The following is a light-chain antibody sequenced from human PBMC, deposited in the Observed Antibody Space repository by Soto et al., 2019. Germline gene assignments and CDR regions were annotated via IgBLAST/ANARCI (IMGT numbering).Light chain of an antibody. CDR2: DAS. Sequence: EIVLTQSPGTLSLSPGERATLSCRASQSVSSDYLAWYQQIPGQAPRLLMYDASSRAAGIPDRFSGSGSGTDFTLTISRLEPEDSAVYYCQQYAGSPPKYTFGQGTKVEIK. J-gene: IGKJ2*01. V-gene: IGKV3-20*01. CDR3: QQYAGSPPKYT. CDR1: QSVSSDY.